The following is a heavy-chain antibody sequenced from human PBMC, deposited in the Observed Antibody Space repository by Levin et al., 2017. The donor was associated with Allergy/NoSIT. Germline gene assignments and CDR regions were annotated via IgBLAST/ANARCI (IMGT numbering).Heavy chain of an antibody. CDR2: IYYSGST. Sequence: SETLSLTCTVSGGSISSGDYYWSWIRQPPGKGLEWIGYIYYSGSTYYNPSLKSRVTISVDTSKNQFSLKLSSVTAADTAVYYCARSSGDWSPPGGYWGQGTLVTVSS. J-gene: IGHJ4*02. V-gene: IGHV4-30-4*01. CDR1: GGSISSGDYY. CDR3: ARSSGDWSPPGGY. D-gene: IGHD2-21*02.